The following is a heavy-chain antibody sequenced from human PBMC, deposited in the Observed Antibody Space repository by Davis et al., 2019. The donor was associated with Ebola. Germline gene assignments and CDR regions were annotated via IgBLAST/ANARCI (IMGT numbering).Heavy chain of an antibody. D-gene: IGHD3-22*01. V-gene: IGHV3-23*01. CDR1: GFIFRNYV. CDR3: AKDGVDRSGDYYGMDV. Sequence: GESLKISCETSGFIFRNYVMSWVRQAPGKGLEWVSTFGTGGDTYYADSVKGRFTISRDNSKKTLYLQMNSLRAEDTAVYYCAKDGVDRSGDYYGMDVWGQGTTVTVSS. CDR2: FGTGGDT. J-gene: IGHJ6*02.